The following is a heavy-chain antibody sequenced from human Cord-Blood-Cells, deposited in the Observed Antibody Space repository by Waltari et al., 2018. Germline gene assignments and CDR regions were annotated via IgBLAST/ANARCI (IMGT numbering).Heavy chain of an antibody. V-gene: IGHV6-1*01. CDR1: GDTVYSNSAA. J-gene: IGHJ4*02. CDR3: ARGGKQQPFDY. Sequence: VQPQQSGPGLVKPSQTLSLPCAISGDTVYSNSAAWTWIRQSPSRGLEWLGSTYYRSKWYNDYAVAVKSRITINPDTSKNQCSLQLNSVTPEDTAVYYCARGGKQQPFDYWGQGTLVTVSS. CDR2: TYYRSKWYN. D-gene: IGHD6-13*01.